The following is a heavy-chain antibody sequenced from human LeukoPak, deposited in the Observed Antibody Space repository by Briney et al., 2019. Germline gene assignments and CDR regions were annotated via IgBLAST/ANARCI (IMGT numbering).Heavy chain of an antibody. V-gene: IGHV3-23*01. CDR1: GFTFSSYA. CDR2: ISGSGGST. J-gene: IGHJ6*03. CDR3: ARGNSYMDV. Sequence: GGSLRLSCAASGFTFSSYAMSWVRQAPGKGLEWVSAISGSGGSTYYADSVKGRFTISRDNAKNSLYLQMNSLRAEDTAVYSCARGNSYMDVWGEGTTVTVSS.